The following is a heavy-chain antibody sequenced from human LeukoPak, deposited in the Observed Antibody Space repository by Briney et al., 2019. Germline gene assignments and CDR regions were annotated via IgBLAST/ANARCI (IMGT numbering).Heavy chain of an antibody. CDR1: GFTFSSYG. CDR2: IYFSGNT. J-gene: IGHJ4*02. V-gene: IGHV4-4*08. D-gene: IGHD1-26*01. Sequence: GSLRLSCAASGFTFSSYGMSWVRQPPGKGLEWIGSIYFSGNTYYNPSLKSRLTISVDTSKNQFSLNLSSVTAADTAVYYCARDYLGAGTVGATSGYWGQGTLVTVSS. CDR3: ARDYLGAGTVGATSGY.